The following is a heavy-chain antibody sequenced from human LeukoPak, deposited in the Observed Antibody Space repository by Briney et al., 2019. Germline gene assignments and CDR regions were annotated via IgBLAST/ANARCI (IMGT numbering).Heavy chain of an antibody. V-gene: IGHV4-34*01. CDR3: ANLAGSQSGDDAFDI. D-gene: IGHD3-10*01. J-gene: IGHJ3*02. CDR2: INHSGST. Sequence: SETLSLTCAVYGGSFSGYYWSWIRQPPGKGLEWIGEINHSGSTNYNPSLKSRVTISVDTSKNQFSLKLSSVTAADTAVYYCANLAGSQSGDDAFDIWGQGAMVTVSS. CDR1: GGSFSGYY.